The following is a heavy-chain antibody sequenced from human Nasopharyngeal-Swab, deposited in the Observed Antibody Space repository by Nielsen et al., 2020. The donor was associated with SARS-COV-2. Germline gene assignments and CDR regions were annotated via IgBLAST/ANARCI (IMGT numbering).Heavy chain of an antibody. Sequence: SLKISCAASGFTFDEYAMHWVRQTPGKGLEWVSGISWNSGSIGYADSVKGRFTISRDNAKNSLYLQMNSLRAEDTALYYCAKDMAYYYGMDVWGQGTTVTVSS. CDR3: AKDMAYYYGMDV. CDR2: ISWNSGSI. J-gene: IGHJ6*02. CDR1: GFTFDEYA. V-gene: IGHV3-9*01.